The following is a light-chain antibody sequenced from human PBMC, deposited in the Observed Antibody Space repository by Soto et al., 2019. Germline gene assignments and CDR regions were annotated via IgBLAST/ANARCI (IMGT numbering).Light chain of an antibody. CDR2: SVS. V-gene: IGKV3-15*01. CDR3: QQYKNWPPFT. Sequence: EIVMTQSPGTLSVSPGERATLSCRASQSVAGNLAWYHQKPGQSPRLLISSVSTRATGIPARFSGSGSGTEFTLTISSLQSEDTGVYYCQQYKNWPPFTFGQRTKLEI. J-gene: IGKJ2*01. CDR1: QSVAGN.